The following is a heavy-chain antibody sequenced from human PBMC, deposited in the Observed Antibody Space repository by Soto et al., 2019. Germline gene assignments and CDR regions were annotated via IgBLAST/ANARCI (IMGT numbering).Heavy chain of an antibody. CDR1: GFTFSSYS. V-gene: IGHV3-21*01. CDR3: ARSEGPGPFGY. Sequence: GGSLRLSCASSGFTFSSYSMNWVRQAPGKGLEWVSSISSSSSYIYYADSVKGRFTISRDNAKNSLYLQMNSLRAEDTAVYYCARSEGPGPFGYWGQGTLVTVSS. J-gene: IGHJ4*02. CDR2: ISSSSSYI.